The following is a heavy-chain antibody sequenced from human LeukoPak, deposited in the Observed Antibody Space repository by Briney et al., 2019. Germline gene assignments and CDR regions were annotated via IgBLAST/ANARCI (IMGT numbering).Heavy chain of an antibody. CDR1: GYSFINYG. CDR3: ARGGIDIVTVPVSNWFDP. CDR2: SSPYNGKT. D-gene: IGHD2/OR15-2a*01. J-gene: IGHJ5*02. V-gene: IGHV1-18*01. Sequence: ASVKVSCKASGYSFINYGITWVRQAPGQGLEWMGWSSPYNGKTNYAQKFQGRVTMTTDTSTNTAYTELRSLRSDDTAVYYCARGGIDIVTVPVSNWFDPWGQGALVTVSS.